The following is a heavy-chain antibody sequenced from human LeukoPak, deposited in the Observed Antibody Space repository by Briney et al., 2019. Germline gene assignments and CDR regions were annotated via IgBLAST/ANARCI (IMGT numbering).Heavy chain of an antibody. V-gene: IGHV4-39*01. D-gene: IGHD2-15*01. CDR1: GGSISSSSYY. CDR2: MYYSGST. Sequence: SETLSLTCTVSGGSISSSSYYWGWISQPPGKGLEWIGSMYYSGSTYYNPSLKSRVTISGDTSKNQFSLKLSSVTAADTAVYYCARLSMLGYCSGGSCSLAMDVWGKGTTVTISS. CDR3: ARLSMLGYCSGGSCSLAMDV. J-gene: IGHJ6*04.